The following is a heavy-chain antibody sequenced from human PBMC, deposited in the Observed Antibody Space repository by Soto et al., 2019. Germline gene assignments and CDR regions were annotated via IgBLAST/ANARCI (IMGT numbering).Heavy chain of an antibody. CDR3: ARSSVTIDGLDF. D-gene: IGHD4-17*01. V-gene: IGHV1-3*01. CDR1: GYNFDSYS. J-gene: IGHJ4*02. CDR2: INGGIGNT. Sequence: QVRLEQSGTEVKEPGASVKISCQTSGYNFDSYSIHSLRQAPGQRPEYMGRINGGIGNTKYSQNFQDRLTITRDTSASAMYMELSSLRSDDIGVYYCARSSVTIDGLDFWGQGTLVIVSS.